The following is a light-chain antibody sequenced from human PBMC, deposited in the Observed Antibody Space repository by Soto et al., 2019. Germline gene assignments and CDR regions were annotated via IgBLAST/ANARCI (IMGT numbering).Light chain of an antibody. CDR3: QTWGSDSHV. J-gene: IGLJ1*01. V-gene: IGLV4-69*01. Sequence: QPVLTQSPSASASLGASVKLTCTVTGGHTTYAIAWHQQQPDKAPRYLMTLNSDGTHFDGDGIPDRFSGSSSGAERYLTISSLQPEDEADYYFQTWGSDSHVFGAGNKVTVL. CDR2: LNSDGTH. CDR1: GGHTTYA.